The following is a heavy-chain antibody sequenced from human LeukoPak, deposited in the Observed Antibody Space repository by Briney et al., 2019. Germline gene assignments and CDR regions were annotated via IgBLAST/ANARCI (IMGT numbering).Heavy chain of an antibody. J-gene: IGHJ4*02. CDR2: ISGSGGST. V-gene: IGHV3-23*01. D-gene: IGHD1-26*01. Sequence: GGSLRLSCAASGFTFSSYAMSWVRQAPGKGLEWVSAISGSGGSTYYADSVKGRFTISRDNSKNTLYLQMNSLRAEDTAVYYCAKAHNKFGVGATRYYWGQGTLVTVSS. CDR1: GFTFSSYA. CDR3: AKAHNKFGVGATRYY.